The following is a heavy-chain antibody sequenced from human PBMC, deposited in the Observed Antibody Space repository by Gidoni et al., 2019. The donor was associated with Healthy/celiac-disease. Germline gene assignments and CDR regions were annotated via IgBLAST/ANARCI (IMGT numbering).Heavy chain of an antibody. CDR3: SRDGLYYYESSGLLPVLWYFDL. CDR1: GFTFSGTA. V-gene: IGHV3-30*04. J-gene: IGHJ2*01. Sequence: QLQLVESGGGVVQPGRSLRLSCAASGFTFSGTAMDWVRQARGTWVGWLAVISYDGSNKHYAGAVKSRFTISRDNSKNTLDLQMNSLSAEDTAVYYCSRDGLYYYESSGLLPVLWYFDLWGRGTLVTVSS. CDR2: ISYDGSNK. D-gene: IGHD3-22*01.